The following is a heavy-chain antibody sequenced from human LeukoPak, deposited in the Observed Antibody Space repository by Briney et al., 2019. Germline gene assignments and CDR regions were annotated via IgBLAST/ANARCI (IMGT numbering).Heavy chain of an antibody. D-gene: IGHD2-2*01. CDR1: GYTFTSYG. V-gene: IGHV1-18*01. CDR2: ISAYNGNT. Sequence: GASVKVSCKASGYTFTSYGISWVRQAPGQGLEWMGWISAYNGNTNYAQKLQGRVTMTTDTSTSTAYMELRSLRSDDTAVYYCARDLGDIVVVPAALGWFDPWGQGTLVTVSS. CDR3: ARDLGDIVVVPAALGWFDP. J-gene: IGHJ5*02.